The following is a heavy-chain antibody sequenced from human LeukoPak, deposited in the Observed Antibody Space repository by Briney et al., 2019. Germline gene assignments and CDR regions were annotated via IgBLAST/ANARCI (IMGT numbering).Heavy chain of an antibody. CDR1: GYTFISYG. J-gene: IGHJ5*02. CDR3: ARDGTTGTTFRFDP. CDR2: ISGYNGNT. Sequence: ASVKVSCKASGYTFISYGIRWERQAPGQWLEWMGWISGYNGNTNYAQTFQGRVTMTTDTSTSTAYMELRSLRSDDTAVYYCARDGTTGTTFRFDPWGQGTLVTVSS. D-gene: IGHD1-1*01. V-gene: IGHV1-18*01.